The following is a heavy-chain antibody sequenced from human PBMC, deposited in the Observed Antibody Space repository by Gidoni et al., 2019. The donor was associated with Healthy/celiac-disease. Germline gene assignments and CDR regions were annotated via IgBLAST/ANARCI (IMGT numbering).Heavy chain of an antibody. Sequence: EVQLVESGGGLVQPGGSLRLSCAASGFTVSSNYMSWVRQAPGKGLEWVSVIYSGGSTYYADSVKGRFTISRDNSKNTLYLQMNSLRAEDTAVYYCASSSSWYRIYGMDVWGQGTTVTVSS. CDR2: IYSGGST. V-gene: IGHV3-66*01. D-gene: IGHD6-13*01. CDR3: ASSSSWYRIYGMDV. CDR1: GFTVSSNY. J-gene: IGHJ6*02.